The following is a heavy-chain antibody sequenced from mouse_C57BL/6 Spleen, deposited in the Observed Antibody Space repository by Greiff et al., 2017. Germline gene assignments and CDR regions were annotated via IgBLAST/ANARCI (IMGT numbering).Heavy chain of an antibody. J-gene: IGHJ3*01. V-gene: IGHV14-4*01. Sequence: VQLQQSGAELVRPGASVKLSCTASGFNIKDDYMHWVKQRPEQGLEWIGWIDPENGDTEYASKFQGKATITADTSSNTAYLQLSSLTSEDTAVYYCTTSPITTVVEGGFAYWGQGTLVTVSA. D-gene: IGHD1-1*01. CDR1: GFNIKDDY. CDR3: TTSPITTVVEGGFAY. CDR2: IDPENGDT.